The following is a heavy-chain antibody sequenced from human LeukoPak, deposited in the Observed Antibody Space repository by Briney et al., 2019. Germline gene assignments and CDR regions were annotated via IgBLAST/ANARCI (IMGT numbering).Heavy chain of an antibody. CDR2: INNDGSTT. Sequence: TGGSLRLSCAASGFTFSSYWMHWVRQAPGKGLMWVSHINNDGSTTTYADSVKGRFTVSRDNAKNTLYLQMNSLRAEDTALDYCARGTAGFDPWGQGTLVTVSS. CDR3: ARGTAGFDP. CDR1: GFTFSSYW. J-gene: IGHJ5*02. V-gene: IGHV3-74*01.